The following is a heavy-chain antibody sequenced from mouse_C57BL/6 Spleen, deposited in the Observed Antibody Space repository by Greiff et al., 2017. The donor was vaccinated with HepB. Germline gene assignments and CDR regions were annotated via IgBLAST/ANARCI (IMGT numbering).Heavy chain of an antibody. Sequence: EVQGVESGGGLVKPGGSLKLSCAASGFTFSSYTMSWVRQTPEKRLEWVATISGGGGNTYYPDSVKGRFTISRDNAKNTLYLQMSSLRSEDTALYYCARRGTGTGYFDYWGQGTTLTVSS. D-gene: IGHD4-1*01. CDR3: ARRGTGTGYFDY. CDR1: GFTFSSYT. V-gene: IGHV5-9*01. J-gene: IGHJ2*01. CDR2: ISGGGGNT.